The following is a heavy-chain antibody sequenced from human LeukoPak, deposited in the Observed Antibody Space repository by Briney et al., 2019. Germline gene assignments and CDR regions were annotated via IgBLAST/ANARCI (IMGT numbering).Heavy chain of an antibody. Sequence: SEPLSLTCDVYNGSFSFHFWSWIRQPPGKGLEWIGEINHSGSTNYNQSLKNRVTISVDTSKDQSSLSLASVTAADTAVYYCAKRDGWELHPNWFDPWGQGTLVTVSS. CDR3: AKRDGWELHPNWFDP. J-gene: IGHJ5*02. CDR1: NGSFSFHF. CDR2: INHSGST. D-gene: IGHD5-24*01. V-gene: IGHV4-34*01.